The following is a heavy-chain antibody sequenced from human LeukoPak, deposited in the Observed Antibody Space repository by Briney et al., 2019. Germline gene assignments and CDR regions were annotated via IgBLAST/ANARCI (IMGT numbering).Heavy chain of an antibody. CDR2: IKSKTGGGTT. V-gene: IGHV3-15*01. CDR1: GFTFSNAW. Sequence: PGGSLRLSCAASGFTFSNAWMSWVRQAPGKGLEWVGRIKSKTGGGTTDYGAPVKGRFTISREDSKNTLYLQMNSLKTEDTAVYYCTKYFMTHDAFDIWGQGTMVTVSS. J-gene: IGHJ3*02. CDR3: TKYFMTHDAFDI. D-gene: IGHD2/OR15-2a*01.